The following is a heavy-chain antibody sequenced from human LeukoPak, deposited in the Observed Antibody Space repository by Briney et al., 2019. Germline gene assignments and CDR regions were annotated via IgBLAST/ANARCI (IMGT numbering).Heavy chain of an antibody. V-gene: IGHV3-7*01. Sequence: SGGSLRLSCAASGFTFSSYWMSWVRQAPGKGLEWVANIKQDGSEKYYVDSVKGRFTISRDNAKNSLYLQMNSLRAEDTAVYCCARTNRRDYDFWSGYYYFDYWGQGTLVTVSS. J-gene: IGHJ4*02. CDR3: ARTNRRDYDFWSGYYYFDY. CDR1: GFTFSSYW. D-gene: IGHD3-3*01. CDR2: IKQDGSEK.